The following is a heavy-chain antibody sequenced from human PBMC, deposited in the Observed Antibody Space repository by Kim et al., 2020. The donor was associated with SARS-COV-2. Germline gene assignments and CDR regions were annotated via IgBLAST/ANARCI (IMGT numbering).Heavy chain of an antibody. J-gene: IGHJ6*02. CDR1: GFTFNIYG. CDR3: AKALRGFYGSGNYSTSPNFYFSYGMDV. Sequence: GGSLRLSCAASGFTFNIYGMHWVRQAPGRGLEWVAVILHAGINRKYADSVKGRFTISRDNSKNTLYLQMNSLKPEDTGIYFCAKALRGFYGSGNYSTSPNFYFSYGMDVWGQGTTVTVSS. D-gene: IGHD3-10*01. V-gene: IGHV3-30*18. CDR2: ILHAGINR.